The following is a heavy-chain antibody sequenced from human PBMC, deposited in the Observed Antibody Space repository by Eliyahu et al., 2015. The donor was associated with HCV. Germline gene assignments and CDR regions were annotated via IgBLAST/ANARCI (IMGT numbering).Heavy chain of an antibody. Sequence: EVQLLESGGGLVQPGGSLRLSCAASGFTFSSYAMSWVRQAPGKGLEWVSAISGSGGSTYYADSVKGRFTISRDNSKNTLYLQMNSLRAEDTAVYYCAKDHPYCSSTSCYTVDYWGQGTLVTVSS. CDR3: AKDHPYCSSTSCYTVDY. J-gene: IGHJ4*02. CDR1: GFTFSSYA. CDR2: ISGSGGST. V-gene: IGHV3-23*01. D-gene: IGHD2-2*02.